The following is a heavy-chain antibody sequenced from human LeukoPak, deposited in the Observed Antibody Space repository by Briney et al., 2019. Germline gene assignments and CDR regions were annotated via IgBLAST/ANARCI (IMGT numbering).Heavy chain of an antibody. CDR3: ARRTTLPYSSSWSYYFDY. V-gene: IGHV1-69*01. J-gene: IGHJ4*02. CDR1: GGTFGSYA. Sequence: SVKVSCKASGGTFGSYAISWVRQAPGQGLEWMGGIIPIFGTANYAQKFQGRVTITADESTSTAYMELSSLRSEDTAVYYCARRTTLPYSSSWSYYFDYWGQGTLVTVSS. D-gene: IGHD6-13*01. CDR2: IIPIFGTA.